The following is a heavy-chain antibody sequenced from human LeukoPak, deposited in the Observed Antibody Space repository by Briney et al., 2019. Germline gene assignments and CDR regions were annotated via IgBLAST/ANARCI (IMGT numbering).Heavy chain of an antibody. J-gene: IGHJ4*02. CDR3: ARDNRDIPEGAFDY. CDR2: IYHSGST. D-gene: IGHD1-14*01. Sequence: KASETLSLTCAVSGGSISSSNWWSWVRQPPGKGLEWIGEIYHSGSTNYNPSLKSRVTISVDTSKNQFSLKLSSVTAADTAVYYCARDNRDIPEGAFDYWGQGTLVTVSS. V-gene: IGHV4-4*02. CDR1: GGSISSSNW.